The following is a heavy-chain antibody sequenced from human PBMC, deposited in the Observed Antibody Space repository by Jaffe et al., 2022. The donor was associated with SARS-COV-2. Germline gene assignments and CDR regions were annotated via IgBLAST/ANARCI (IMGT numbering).Heavy chain of an antibody. Sequence: EVQLVESGGGVVQPGGSLRLSCAASGFTFDDYAMHWVRQAPGKGLEWVSLISGDGGSTYYADSVKGRFTISRDNSKNSLYLQMNSLRTEDTALYYCAKDTEKTLFDWLRIDYWGQGTLVTVSS. V-gene: IGHV3-43*02. CDR2: ISGDGGST. D-gene: IGHD3-9*01. CDR3: AKDTEKTLFDWLRIDY. J-gene: IGHJ4*02. CDR1: GFTFDDYA.